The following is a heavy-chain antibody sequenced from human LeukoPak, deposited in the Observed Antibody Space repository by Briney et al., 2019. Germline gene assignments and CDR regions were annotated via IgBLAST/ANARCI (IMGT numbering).Heavy chain of an antibody. D-gene: IGHD3-22*01. Sequence: ASVKVSCKASGYTFTNCAIHWVRQAPGQRLEWMGWVNGGNGNTKYSQNFQGRVTITRDTSASTAYMELSSLRSEGTAVYYCAREAWYYDSSGYARYYFHYWGQGTLVTVSS. V-gene: IGHV1-3*01. J-gene: IGHJ4*02. CDR2: VNGGNGNT. CDR3: AREAWYYDSSGYARYYFHY. CDR1: GYTFTNCA.